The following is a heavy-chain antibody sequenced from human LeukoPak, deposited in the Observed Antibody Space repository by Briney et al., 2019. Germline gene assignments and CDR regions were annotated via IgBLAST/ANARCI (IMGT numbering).Heavy chain of an antibody. J-gene: IGHJ4*02. Sequence: QTSGTLSLTCAVSGGSISSNNWWGWVRQPPGKGLEWIGEIYHSGSPNYNPSLKSRVTISVDKSRNHFSLNLSSVTAADTAVYYCAKDQGYWGQGTLVTVSS. CDR3: AKDQGY. CDR1: GGSISSNNW. V-gene: IGHV4-4*02. CDR2: IYHSGSP.